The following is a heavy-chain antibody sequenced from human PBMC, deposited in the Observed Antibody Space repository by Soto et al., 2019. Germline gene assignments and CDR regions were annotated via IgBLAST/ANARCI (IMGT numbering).Heavy chain of an antibody. D-gene: IGHD2-21*02. Sequence: QITLKESGPPLVKPTQTLTLTCTFSGLSLSTSGVGVGWIRQPPGKALEWLALIYWDEDKRYSPSLKSRLTNPKGTSKNLVVLTMTNMDPVETASYYCTNRVVVVTGIPPNRLHPMGQETLVTFSS. CDR2: IYWDEDK. CDR1: GLSLSTSGVG. J-gene: IGHJ5*02. CDR3: TNRVVVVTGIPPNRLHP. V-gene: IGHV2-5*02.